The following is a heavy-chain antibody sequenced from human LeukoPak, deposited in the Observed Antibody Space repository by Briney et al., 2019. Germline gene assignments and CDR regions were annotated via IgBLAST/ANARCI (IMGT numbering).Heavy chain of an antibody. V-gene: IGHV3-7*01. Sequence: GGSLRLSCAASGFTFSSYWMSWVRQAPGKGLEWVANIKQDGSEKYYVDSVKGRFTISRDNAKNSLYLQMNSLRAEDTAVYYCAKDQEDSSGYYYENWFDPWGQGTLVTVSS. CDR3: AKDQEDSSGYYYENWFDP. J-gene: IGHJ5*02. CDR2: IKQDGSEK. D-gene: IGHD3-22*01. CDR1: GFTFSSYW.